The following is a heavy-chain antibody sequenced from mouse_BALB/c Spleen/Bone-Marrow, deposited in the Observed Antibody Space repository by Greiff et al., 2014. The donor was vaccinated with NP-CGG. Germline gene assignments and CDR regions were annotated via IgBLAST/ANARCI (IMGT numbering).Heavy chain of an antibody. V-gene: IGHV1-82*01. D-gene: IGHD1-1*01. CDR3: ARSAYYGSSYGAMDY. CDR1: GYAFRSSW. CDR2: VYPGDGDT. Sequence: QVQLQQSGPELVKPGGSVEISCTGSGYAFRSSWMNWGKQRPGQGLEGIGRVYPGDGDTNSNGRFKGKATLTADRSSNTAYMQLSSLTSVDSAVYFCARSAYYGSSYGAMDYWGQGTSVTVSS. J-gene: IGHJ4*01.